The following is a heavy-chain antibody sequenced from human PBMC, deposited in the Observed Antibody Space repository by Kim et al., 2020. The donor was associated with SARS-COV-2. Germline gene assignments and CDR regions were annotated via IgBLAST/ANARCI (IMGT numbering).Heavy chain of an antibody. CDR3: ARIRRDSCGYRKLDY. D-gene: IGHD3-22*01. J-gene: IGHJ4*02. CDR1: GFSLSTSGMC. V-gene: IGHV2-70*01. CDR2: IDWDDDQ. Sequence: SGPTLVNPTQTLTLTCTFSGFSLSTSGMCVTWIRQPPGKALGWLAMIDWDDDQHYSTSLRCRLTISKDNSKNQVVLTMTNMEPVDTATCYCARIRRDSCGYRKLDYWGRGTLVTVSS.